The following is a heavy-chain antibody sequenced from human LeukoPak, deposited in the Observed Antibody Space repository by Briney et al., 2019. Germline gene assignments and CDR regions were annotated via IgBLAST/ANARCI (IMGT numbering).Heavy chain of an antibody. Sequence: PGRSLRLSCTTSGITFSNYDMHWVRQAPGKGLEWVAVISYDEIKKYYADSVRGRFTISRDNSKNTLDLRMNSLRTEDTAVYFCAREGITVAGSYDYWGQGTLVTVSS. V-gene: IGHV3-30-3*01. CDR3: AREGITVAGSYDY. CDR1: GITFSNYD. J-gene: IGHJ4*02. D-gene: IGHD6-19*01. CDR2: ISYDEIKK.